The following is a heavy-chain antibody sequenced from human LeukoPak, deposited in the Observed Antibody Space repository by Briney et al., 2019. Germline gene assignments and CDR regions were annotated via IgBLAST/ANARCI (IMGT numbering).Heavy chain of an antibody. V-gene: IGHV3-11*01. J-gene: IGHJ4*02. D-gene: IGHD6-19*01. CDR2: ISSSGDIL. Sequence: PGGSLRLSCAASGFTFNEYYMSWIRQARGKGLEWVSDISSSGDILSYGESVQGRFTISRDNAKNSLYLQMNSLRPDDTAVYFCARETVAGTFDYWGQGTLVTVSS. CDR3: ARETVAGTFDY. CDR1: GFTFNEYY.